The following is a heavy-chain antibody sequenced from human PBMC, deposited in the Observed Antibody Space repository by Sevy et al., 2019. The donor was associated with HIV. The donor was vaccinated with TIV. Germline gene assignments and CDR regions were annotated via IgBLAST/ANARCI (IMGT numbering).Heavy chain of an antibody. V-gene: IGHV3-11*01. J-gene: IGHJ4*02. Sequence: GGSLRLSCAASGFTFSDNYMSWILQAPGKELEWVSYISSSGSTIYYADSVKGRFTISRDNAKNSLYLQMNSLRAEDRAVYYCARFISGIYHPDLWSADYWGQGTLVTVSS. D-gene: IGHD3-10*01. CDR3: ARFISGIYHPDLWSADY. CDR2: ISSSGSTI. CDR1: GFTFSDNY.